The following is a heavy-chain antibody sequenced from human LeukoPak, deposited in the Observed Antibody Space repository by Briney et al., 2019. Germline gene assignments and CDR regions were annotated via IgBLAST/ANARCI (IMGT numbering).Heavy chain of an antibody. CDR2: IYGGCRK. J-gene: IGHJ6*03. D-gene: IGHD5-18*01. Sequence: GGALRLSCAPSVFIVSTNYMSWVRPAPGKGREWVSLIYGGCRKYYDDFVKGRFTISIDNFKNTLYLQMNSLRAEDTAVYYCSRGAGYTFYMDVWGKGTTVTVSS. CDR1: VFIVSTNY. CDR3: SRGAGYTFYMDV. V-gene: IGHV3-66*02.